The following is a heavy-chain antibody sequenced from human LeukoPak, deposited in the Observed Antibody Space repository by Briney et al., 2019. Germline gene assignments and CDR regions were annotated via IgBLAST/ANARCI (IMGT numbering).Heavy chain of an antibody. CDR3: AKGGSSSHNWFDP. Sequence: PGGSLRLSCAASGFTVSNNYMSWVRQAPGKGLEWVAFIRNDGSNDYYPDSVKGRFTISRDNSRNTLYLQMNSLRAEDTAFYYCAKGGSSSHNWFDPWGQGTRVTVSS. D-gene: IGHD6-13*01. CDR1: GFTVSNNY. V-gene: IGHV3-30*02. CDR2: IRNDGSND. J-gene: IGHJ5*02.